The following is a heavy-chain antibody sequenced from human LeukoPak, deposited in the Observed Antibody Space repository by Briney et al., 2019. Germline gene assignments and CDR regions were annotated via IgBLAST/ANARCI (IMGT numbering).Heavy chain of an antibody. Sequence: GASVKVSCKASGYTFTSYDINWVRQATGQGLEWMGWMNPNSGNTGYAQKFQGRVTMTRNTSISTAYMELSSLRSEDTAVYYCATRGYDFWSGALAFDIWGQGTMVTVSS. D-gene: IGHD3-3*01. CDR2: MNPNSGNT. CDR3: ATRGYDFWSGALAFDI. CDR1: GYTFTSYD. V-gene: IGHV1-8*01. J-gene: IGHJ3*02.